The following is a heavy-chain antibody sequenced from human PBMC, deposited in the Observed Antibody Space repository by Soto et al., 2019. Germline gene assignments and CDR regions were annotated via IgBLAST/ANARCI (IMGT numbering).Heavy chain of an antibody. CDR1: GFTCSSYE. D-gene: IGHD3-3*01. V-gene: IGHV3-48*03. J-gene: IGHJ6*02. Sequence: PGASLRLSCASSGFTCSSYEMNWVRQAPGKGLEWVSYISSSGSTIYYADSVKGRFTISRDNAKNSLYLQMNSLRAEDTAVYYCARDATYYDFWSAKRNYYGMDVWGQGTTVTVSS. CDR3: ARDATYYDFWSAKRNYYGMDV. CDR2: ISSSGSTI.